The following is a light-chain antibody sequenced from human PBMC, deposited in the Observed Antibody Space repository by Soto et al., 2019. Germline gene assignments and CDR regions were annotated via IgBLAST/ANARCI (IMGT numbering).Light chain of an antibody. J-gene: IGKJ5*01. CDR2: AAS. CDR3: QQLNSYPIT. V-gene: IGKV1-17*01. CDR1: QGIRND. Sequence: RHSTHSHYSLSSSLGDIVTITCRASQGIRNDLGWYQQKPGKAPKRLIYAASTLQSGVPSRFSGSGSGTDFTLTISSLQPEDFATYYCQQLNSYPITFGQGTRLEIK.